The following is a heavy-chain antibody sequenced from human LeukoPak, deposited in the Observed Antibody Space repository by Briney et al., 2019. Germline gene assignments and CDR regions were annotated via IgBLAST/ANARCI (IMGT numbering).Heavy chain of an antibody. J-gene: IGHJ4*02. CDR2: IYYSGST. D-gene: IGHD3-10*01. Sequence: SQTLSLTCTVSGGSISRGGYYWSWIRQHPGKGLEWIGYIYYSGSTYYNPSLKSRVTISVDTSKNRFSLKLSSVTAADTAVYYCARVMSSGIPLDYWGQGTLVTVSS. CDR3: ARVMSSGIPLDY. V-gene: IGHV4-31*03. CDR1: GGSISRGGYY.